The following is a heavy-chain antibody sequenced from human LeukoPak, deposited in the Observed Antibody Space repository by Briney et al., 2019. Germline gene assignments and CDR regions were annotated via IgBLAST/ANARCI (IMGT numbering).Heavy chain of an antibody. CDR2: IYYTGST. D-gene: IGHD2-8*01. J-gene: IGHJ4*02. V-gene: IGHV4-59*03. CDR1: GGAITNYY. Sequence: PSETLSLTCGISGGAITNYYWNWIRQAPGKGLEWLGYIYYTGSTTYNPSVKSRITISLDTSKKQISLKLRSVTAADTAVYYCAIRGSWCEPRPFDYWGQGSLVTVSS. CDR3: AIRGSWCEPRPFDY.